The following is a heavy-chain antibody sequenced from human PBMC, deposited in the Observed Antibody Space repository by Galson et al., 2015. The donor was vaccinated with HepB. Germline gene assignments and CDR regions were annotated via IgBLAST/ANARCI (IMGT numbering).Heavy chain of an antibody. D-gene: IGHD3-16*01. V-gene: IGHV1-24*01. J-gene: IGHJ4*02. CDR1: GYTLTELS. CDR2: FDPEDGET. Sequence: SVKVSCKVSGYTLTELSMHWVRQAPGKGLEWMGGFDPEDGETIYAQKFQGRVTMTEDTSTDTAYMELSSLRSEDTAVYYCATGLRGEFTTEIDYWGQGTLVTVSS. CDR3: ATGLRGEFTTEIDY.